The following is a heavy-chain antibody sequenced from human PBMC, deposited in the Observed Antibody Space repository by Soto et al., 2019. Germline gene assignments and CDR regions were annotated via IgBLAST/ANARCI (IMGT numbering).Heavy chain of an antibody. V-gene: IGHV4-4*02. CDR3: ARERGAWTYQGCDY. J-gene: IGHJ4*02. CDR1: GGSISTNNW. Sequence: QMQLQESGPGLVKTSGTLSLTCEVSGGSISTNNWWHWIRQPPGKGLEWIAEIHHTGSINYSPSLKSRVTMSIDESKNQFSLTLTSVTAADTAVFYGARERGAWTYQGCDYWGQGTLVSVSS. CDR2: IHHTGSI. D-gene: IGHD2-15*01.